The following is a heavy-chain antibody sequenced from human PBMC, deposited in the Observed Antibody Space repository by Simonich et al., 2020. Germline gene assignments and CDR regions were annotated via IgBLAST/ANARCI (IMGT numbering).Heavy chain of an antibody. D-gene: IGHD6-13*01. CDR2: SYYMWTT. V-gene: IGHV4-39*01. Sequence: QLQLQESGPGLVKPSETLSLTCTVSGGSISSSSYYWGWIRQPPGKGLEWIGSSYYMWTTYYNPSLTSRVTISVDTSNNHFSLKRSSVTAADTAVYYCARHAGFAFDIWGQGTMVTVSS. CDR1: GGSISSSSYY. J-gene: IGHJ3*02. CDR3: ARHAGFAFDI.